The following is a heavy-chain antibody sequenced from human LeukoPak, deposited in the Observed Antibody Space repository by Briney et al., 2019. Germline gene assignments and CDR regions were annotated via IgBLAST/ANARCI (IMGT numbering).Heavy chain of an antibody. J-gene: IGHJ4*02. CDR2: IYPGDSDT. Sequence: GASLKISCKCSGFTFSSYWIGWVRQVPGQGLEWMGLIYPGDSDTRYGPSFQGQVTISADNSISTAYLQWSSLKASDTAMYYCARRSYYYGSGSYYKGSFDYWGQGTLVTVSS. V-gene: IGHV5-51*01. CDR1: GFTFSSYW. D-gene: IGHD3-10*01. CDR3: ARRSYYYGSGSYYKGSFDY.